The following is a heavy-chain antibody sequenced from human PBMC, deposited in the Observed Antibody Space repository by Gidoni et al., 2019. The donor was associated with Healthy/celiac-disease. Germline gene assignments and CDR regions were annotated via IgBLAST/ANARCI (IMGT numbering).Heavy chain of an antibody. Sequence: EVQLVESGGGLVKPGGSLRLSCAASGFTFSNAWMSWVRQAPGKGLEWVGGIKSKTDGGTTDYAAPVKGRFTISRDDSKNTLYLQMNSLKTEDTAVYYCTVRIAVAGGAWDYWGQGTLVTVSS. CDR1: GFTFSNAW. CDR3: TVRIAVAGGAWDY. D-gene: IGHD6-19*01. J-gene: IGHJ4*02. V-gene: IGHV3-15*01. CDR2: IKSKTDGGTT.